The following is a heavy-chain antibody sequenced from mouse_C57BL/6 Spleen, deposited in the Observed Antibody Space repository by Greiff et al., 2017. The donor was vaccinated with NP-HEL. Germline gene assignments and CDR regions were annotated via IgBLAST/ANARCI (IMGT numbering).Heavy chain of an antibody. V-gene: IGHV5-17*01. CDR2: ISSGSSTI. CDR3: ARAPTDD. CDR1: GFTFSDYG. Sequence: EVKLVESGGGLVKPGGSLKLSCAASGFTFSDYGMHWVRQAPEKGLEWVAYISSGSSTISYADTVKGRFTISRDNAKNTLFLQMTSLRSEDTAMYYCARAPTDDWGQGTTLTVSS. J-gene: IGHJ2*01.